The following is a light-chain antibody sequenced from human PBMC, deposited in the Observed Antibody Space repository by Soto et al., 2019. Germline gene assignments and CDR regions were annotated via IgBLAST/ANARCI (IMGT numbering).Light chain of an antibody. CDR2: SNN. J-gene: IGLJ2*01. V-gene: IGLV1-44*01. CDR1: SSNIGSNT. CDR3: AAWDDSLSGLV. Sequence: QSVLTQPPSASGTPGQRVTISCSGGSSNIGSNTVNWYQQLPGTAPKLLIYSNNYRPSGVPDRFSGSKSGTSASLAISGLQSEDKADYYCAAWDDSLSGLVFGGGTKLTVL.